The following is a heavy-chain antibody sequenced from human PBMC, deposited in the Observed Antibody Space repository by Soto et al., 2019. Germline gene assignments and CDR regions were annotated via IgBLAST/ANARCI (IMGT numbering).Heavy chain of an antibody. CDR2: INTDGSIT. V-gene: IGHV3-74*01. CDR1: GLIFSIYK. D-gene: IGHD2-2*01. J-gene: IGHJ4*02. CDR3: ARDTNGLHY. Sequence: GGSLRLSCAASGLIFSIYKMHWVRQAPGKGLVWVSRINTDGSITDYADSVKGRFTVSRDNAKNTMYLQMNSLTVDDTAVYFCARDTNGLHYWGQGTLVTVSS.